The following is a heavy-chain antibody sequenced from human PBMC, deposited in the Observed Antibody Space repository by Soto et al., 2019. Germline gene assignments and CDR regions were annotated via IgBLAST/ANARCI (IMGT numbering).Heavy chain of an antibody. D-gene: IGHD6-25*01. CDR1: GGAIRGSRHH. CDR3: TGRPLSWFDP. V-gene: IGHV4-39*02. Sequence: SETLSLTCTVSGGAIRGSRHHWGWIRQSPEKGLEWIASFLYNGNTFYNPSFRRRVTISVDASSNLFSLNLNSVTAADTAVYFCTGRPLSWFDPWGQGTLVTVSS. CDR2: FLYNGNT. J-gene: IGHJ5*02.